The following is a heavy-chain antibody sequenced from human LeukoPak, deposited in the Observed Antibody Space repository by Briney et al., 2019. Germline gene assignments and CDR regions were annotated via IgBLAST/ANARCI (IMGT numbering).Heavy chain of an antibody. CDR3: ARVLYGGNPDGVYYYMDV. D-gene: IGHD4-23*01. V-gene: IGHV3-11*04. Sequence: GGSLRLSCAASGFTFSDYYMSWIRQAPGKGLEWVSYISSSGSTIYYADSVKGRFTISRDNAKNSLYLQMNSLRAEDTAVYYCARVLYGGNPDGVYYYMDVWGKGTTVTISS. CDR2: ISSSGSTI. J-gene: IGHJ6*03. CDR1: GFTFSDYY.